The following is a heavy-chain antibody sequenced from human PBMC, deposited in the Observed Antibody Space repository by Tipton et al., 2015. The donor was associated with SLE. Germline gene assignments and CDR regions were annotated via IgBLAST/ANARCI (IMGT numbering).Heavy chain of an antibody. CDR3: ARALLLGYSYGYVDY. Sequence: QLVQSGGGVVQPGRSLRLSCAASGFTFSSYAMHWVRQAPGKGLEWVAVIWYDGSNKYYADSVKGRFTISRDNSKNTLYLQMNSLRAEDTAVYYCARALLLGYSYGYVDYWGQGTLVTVSS. CDR1: GFTFSSYA. D-gene: IGHD5-18*01. J-gene: IGHJ4*02. CDR2: IWYDGSNK. V-gene: IGHV3-30*04.